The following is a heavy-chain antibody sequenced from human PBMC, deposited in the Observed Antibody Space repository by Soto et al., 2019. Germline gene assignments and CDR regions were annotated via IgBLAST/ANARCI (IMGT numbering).Heavy chain of an antibody. CDR2: ISYDGSNK. Sequence: QVQLVESGGGVVQPGRSLRLSCAASGFTFSSYAMHWVRQAPGKGLEWVAVISYDGSNKYYADSVKGRFTISRDNSKNTLYLQMNSLRAEDTAVYYCARELNNWNDPKRLYYFDYWGQGTLVTVSS. CDR3: ARELNNWNDPKRLYYFDY. CDR1: GFTFSSYA. D-gene: IGHD1-20*01. J-gene: IGHJ4*02. V-gene: IGHV3-30-3*01.